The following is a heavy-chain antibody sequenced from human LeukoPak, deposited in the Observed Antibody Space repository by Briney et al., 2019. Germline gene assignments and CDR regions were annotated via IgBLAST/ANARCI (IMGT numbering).Heavy chain of an antibody. D-gene: IGHD3-10*01. V-gene: IGHV3-30*02. CDR1: GFTFSSYG. J-gene: IGHJ4*02. CDR2: IRYDGSNK. Sequence: GGSLRLSCAASGFTFSSYGMHWVRQAPGKGLEWVAFIRYDGSNKYYADSVKGRFTISRDNFKNTLYLQMNSLRAEDTAVYYCARVDGSGSLHQPDFDYWGQGTLVTVSS. CDR3: ARVDGSGSLHQPDFDY.